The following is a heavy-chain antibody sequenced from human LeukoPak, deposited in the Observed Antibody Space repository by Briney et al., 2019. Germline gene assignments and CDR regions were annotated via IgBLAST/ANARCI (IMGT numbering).Heavy chain of an antibody. CDR2: INPNSGGT. Sequence: ASVKVSCKASGYTFTGYYVHWVRQAPGQGLEWMGWINPNSGGTNYAQKFQGRVTMTRDTSISTAYMELSRLRSDDTAVYYCARGSQIVVVPAATFDPWGQGTLVTVSS. J-gene: IGHJ5*02. D-gene: IGHD2-2*01. V-gene: IGHV1-2*02. CDR1: GYTFTGYY. CDR3: ARGSQIVVVPAATFDP.